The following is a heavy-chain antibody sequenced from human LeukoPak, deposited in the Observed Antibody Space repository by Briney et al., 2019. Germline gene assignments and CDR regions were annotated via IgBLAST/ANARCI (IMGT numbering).Heavy chain of an antibody. CDR1: GGSISSGGYS. CDR2: IYHSGST. V-gene: IGHV4-30-2*01. D-gene: IGHD3-10*01. J-gene: IGHJ5*02. Sequence: SQTLSLTCAVSGGSISSGGYSWSWIRQPPGKGLEWIGYIYHSGSTYYNPSLKSRVTISVNRSKNQFSLKLSSVTAADTAVYYCARVVRGYYGSGSSNWFDPWGQGTLVTVSS. CDR3: ARVVRGYYGSGSSNWFDP.